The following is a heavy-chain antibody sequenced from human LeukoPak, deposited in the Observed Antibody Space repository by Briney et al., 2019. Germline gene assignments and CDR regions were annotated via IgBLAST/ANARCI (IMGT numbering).Heavy chain of an antibody. J-gene: IGHJ4*02. CDR2: ISPNSGGT. Sequence: ASVKVSCKASGYTFTGYYMHWVRQAPGQGLEWMGRISPNSGGTNYAQKFQGRVTMTRDTSISTAYMELSRLRSDDTAVYYCARGGYSYGLYYFDYWGQGTLVTVSS. CDR1: GYTFTGYY. V-gene: IGHV1-2*06. D-gene: IGHD5-18*01. CDR3: ARGGYSYGLYYFDY.